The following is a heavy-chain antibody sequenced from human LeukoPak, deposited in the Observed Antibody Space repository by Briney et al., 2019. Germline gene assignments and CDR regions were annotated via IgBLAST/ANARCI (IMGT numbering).Heavy chain of an antibody. V-gene: IGHV1-2*02. D-gene: IGHD3-22*01. CDR2: INPNSGGT. CDR3: ARTDYDSSGSSDY. CDR1: GYTFTNYG. J-gene: IGHJ4*02. Sequence: ASVKVSCKASGYTFTNYGISWVRQAPGQGLEWMGWINPNSGGTNYAQKFQGRVTMTRDTSISTAYMELSRLRSDDTAVYYCARTDYDSSGSSDYWGQGTLVTVSS.